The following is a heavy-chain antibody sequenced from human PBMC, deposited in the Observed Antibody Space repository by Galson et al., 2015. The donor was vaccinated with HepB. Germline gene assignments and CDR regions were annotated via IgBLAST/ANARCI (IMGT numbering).Heavy chain of an antibody. CDR1: GDSVSSNSAA. CDR3: ARAFAGRIDY. J-gene: IGHJ4*02. Sequence: CAISGDSVSSNSAAWNWIRQSPSRGLEWLGRTYYRSKWYTDYAVSVKSRMTINPDTSKNQFSLQLSSVTPEDTAVYYCARAFAGRIDYWGQGTLVTVSS. D-gene: IGHD3-10*01. CDR2: TYYRSKWYT. V-gene: IGHV6-1*01.